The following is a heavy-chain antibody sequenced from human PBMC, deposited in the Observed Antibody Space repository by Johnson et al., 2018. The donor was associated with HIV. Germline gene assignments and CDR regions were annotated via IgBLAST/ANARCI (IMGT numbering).Heavy chain of an antibody. Sequence: VQLVESGGGLVQPGGSLRLSCAASGFTVSSNYMSWVRQAPGKGLEWVSVIYSGGSTYYADSVKGRFTISRDNSKNTLYLQMNSLRAEDTAVYYCAKVRGVGATAAFDIWGQGTMVTVSS. CDR1: GFTVSSNY. CDR2: IYSGGST. D-gene: IGHD1-26*01. J-gene: IGHJ3*02. CDR3: AKVRGVGATAAFDI. V-gene: IGHV3-66*01.